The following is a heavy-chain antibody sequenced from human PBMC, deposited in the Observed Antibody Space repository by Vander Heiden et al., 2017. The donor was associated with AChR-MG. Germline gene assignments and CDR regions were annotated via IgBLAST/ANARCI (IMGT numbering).Heavy chain of an antibody. CDR3: AKDFRWELLHGY. Sequence: EVQLLESGGGLVQPGRSLRLSCAASGLTFSSYAMSWVRQAPGKGLEWVSAISGSGGSTYYADSVKGRFTISRDNSKNTLYLQMNSLRAEDTAVYYCAKDFRWELLHGYWGQGTLVTVSS. CDR1: GLTFSSYA. J-gene: IGHJ4*02. V-gene: IGHV3-23*01. CDR2: ISGSGGST. D-gene: IGHD1-26*01.